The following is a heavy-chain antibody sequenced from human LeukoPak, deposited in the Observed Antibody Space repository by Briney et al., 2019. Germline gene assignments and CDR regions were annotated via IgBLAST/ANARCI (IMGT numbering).Heavy chain of an antibody. J-gene: IGHJ4*02. Sequence: PGGSLRLACAASGFTFSSYAMNWIRQAPGKGLEWVASVSSSGAYIYYADLMEGRFTISRDNAKNSLILQMNSLRAEDTAVYYCARANSLFDYWGQGILVTVSS. V-gene: IGHV3-21*01. CDR1: GFTFSSYA. CDR3: ARANSLFDY. D-gene: IGHD2-21*01. CDR2: VSSSGAYI.